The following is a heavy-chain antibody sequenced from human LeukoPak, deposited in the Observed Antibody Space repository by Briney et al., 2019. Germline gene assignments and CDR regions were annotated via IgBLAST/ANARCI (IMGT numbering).Heavy chain of an antibody. CDR2: IYPGDTET. V-gene: IGHV5-51*01. J-gene: IGHJ3*01. CDR1: GYTFASYW. CDR3: ARQRGFDV. Sequence: GESLQISCKVFGYTFASYWIGWVRPVPGKGLEWMGVIYPGDTETRYSPSFQGQVTISADKSTSTAYLQWRSLKASDTAMYYCARQRGFDVWGPGTMVTVSS.